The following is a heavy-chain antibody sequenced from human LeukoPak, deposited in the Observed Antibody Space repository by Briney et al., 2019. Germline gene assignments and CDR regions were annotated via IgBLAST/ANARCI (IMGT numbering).Heavy chain of an antibody. CDR2: IGPGGTT. J-gene: IGHJ4*02. V-gene: IGHV3-23*01. Sequence: PGGSLRLSCVASGFTVSGYATNWVRQAPGKGLEWVSSIGPGGTTFFADAVKGRFTASRDDSKNTLYLQMNRLRAEDTAVYFCGKMEARVTVYWGQGTLVTVSS. CDR1: GFTVSGYA. D-gene: IGHD6-6*01. CDR3: GKMEARVTVY.